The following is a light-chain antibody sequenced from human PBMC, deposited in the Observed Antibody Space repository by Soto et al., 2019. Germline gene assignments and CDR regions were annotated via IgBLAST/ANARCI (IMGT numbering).Light chain of an antibody. CDR3: QQYRDSRT. J-gene: IGKJ1*01. Sequence: EIVLTQSPGTLSLSPGERATLSCRASQSFSNNYLAWYQQKPGQAPRLLIYGASSRATGIPDRFSGSGSGTDFTLTSSRLEPEDFAVYYCQQYRDSRTFGQGTKVEIK. V-gene: IGKV3-20*01. CDR2: GAS. CDR1: QSFSNNY.